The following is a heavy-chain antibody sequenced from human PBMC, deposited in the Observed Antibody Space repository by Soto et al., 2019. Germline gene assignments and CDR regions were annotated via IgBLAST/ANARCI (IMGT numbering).Heavy chain of an antibody. CDR2: INHSGST. Sequence: TSETLSLTCAVYGGSFSGYYWSWIRQPPGKGLEWIGEINHSGSTNYNPSLKSRVTISVDTSKNQFSLKLSSVTAADTAVYYCARGFADYSNLGVIYYYYGMDVWGQGTTVTVSS. CDR3: ARGFADYSNLGVIYYYYGMDV. J-gene: IGHJ6*02. D-gene: IGHD4-4*01. CDR1: GGSFSGYY. V-gene: IGHV4-34*01.